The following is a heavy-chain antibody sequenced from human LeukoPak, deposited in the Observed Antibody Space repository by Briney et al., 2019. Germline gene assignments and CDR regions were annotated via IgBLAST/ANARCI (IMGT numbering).Heavy chain of an antibody. CDR3: ATRGGYSGLSGFDP. J-gene: IGHJ5*02. V-gene: IGHV4-59*05. D-gene: IGHD5-12*01. Sequence: PGGSLRLSCAASEFSVGSNYMTWVRQAPGKGLEWIGSIYYSGSTYYNPSLKSRVTISVDTSKNQFSLKLGSVTAADTAVYYCATRGGYSGLSGFDPWGQGTLVTVSS. CDR1: EFSVGSNY. CDR2: IYYSGST.